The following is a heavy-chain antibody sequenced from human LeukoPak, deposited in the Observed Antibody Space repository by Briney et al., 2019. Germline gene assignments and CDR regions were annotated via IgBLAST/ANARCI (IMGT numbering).Heavy chain of an antibody. CDR2: IYYSGST. D-gene: IGHD3-9*01. V-gene: IGHV4-59*01. Sequence: PSETLSLTCTVSGGSISSYYWSWIRQPPGKGLEWIGYIYYSGSTNYNPSLKSRVTISVETSKNQFSLKLSSVTAADTAVYYCARETDILTGLNYFDYWGQGTLVTVSS. CDR3: ARETDILTGLNYFDY. J-gene: IGHJ4*02. CDR1: GGSISSYY.